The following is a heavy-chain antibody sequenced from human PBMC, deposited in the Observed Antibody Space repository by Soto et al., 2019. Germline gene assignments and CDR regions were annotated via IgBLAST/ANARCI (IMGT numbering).Heavy chain of an antibody. CDR3: TRDGTPYASSAYYYLY. D-gene: IGHD3-22*01. Sequence: SVKVSCKASGGTFSRYGISWVRQAPGQGLEWMGGIIPMFAKANYAQKFQDRVTITADESTGTAYMELRSLRFEDTAVYYCTRDGTPYASSAYYYLYWGQGTLVTVSS. CDR2: IIPMFAKA. V-gene: IGHV1-69*13. CDR1: GGTFSRYG. J-gene: IGHJ4*02.